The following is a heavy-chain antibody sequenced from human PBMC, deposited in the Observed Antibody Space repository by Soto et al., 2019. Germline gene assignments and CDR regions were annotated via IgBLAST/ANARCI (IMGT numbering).Heavy chain of an antibody. V-gene: IGHV4-39*01. Sequence: PSETLSLTCTVSGGSISSSGFHWGWIRQPPGKGLEWIGSIYYSGSTYYSPSLKSRVTISVDTSKNQFSLKLSSVTAADTAVYYCARLHGYCISSSCHGHYAMDVWGQGTTVTVSS. CDR1: GGSISSSGFH. J-gene: IGHJ6*02. D-gene: IGHD2-2*01. CDR2: IYYSGST. CDR3: ARLHGYCISSSCHGHYAMDV.